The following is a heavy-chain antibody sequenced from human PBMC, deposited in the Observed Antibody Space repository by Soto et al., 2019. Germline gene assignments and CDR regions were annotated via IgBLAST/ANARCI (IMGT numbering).Heavy chain of an antibody. J-gene: IGHJ5*02. V-gene: IGHV1-3*01. CDR1: GFPFSNFA. CDR2: IDAGNGNT. D-gene: IGHD3-10*01. Sequence: ASVKVSCKTSGFPFSNFAMHWVRQAPGQRLEWMGWIDAGNGNTYYSETLQGRVTITRDTSATTVNMELKSLRSEDTAVYYCAREGQRSLRPQNWLDPWGQGTLVTVSS. CDR3: AREGQRSLRPQNWLDP.